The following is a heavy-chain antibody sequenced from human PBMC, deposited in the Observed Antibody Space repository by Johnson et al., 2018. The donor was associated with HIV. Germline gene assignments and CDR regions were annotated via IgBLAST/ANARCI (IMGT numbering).Heavy chain of an antibody. Sequence: VQLVESGGGVVQPGGSLRLSCAASGFTVSSNYMSWVRQAPGKGLEWVSVIYSGGNTYYADSVKGRFTISRDNSKNTLYLQMNSLRAEDTALYYCARDFNSGSPDGAFDIWGQGTMVTVSS. J-gene: IGHJ3*02. CDR2: IYSGGNT. D-gene: IGHD4-23*01. CDR1: GFTVSSNY. V-gene: IGHV3-66*01. CDR3: ARDFNSGSPDGAFDI.